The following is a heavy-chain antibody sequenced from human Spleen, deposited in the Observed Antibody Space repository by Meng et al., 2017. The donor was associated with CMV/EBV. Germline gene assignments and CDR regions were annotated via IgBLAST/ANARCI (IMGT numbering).Heavy chain of an antibody. CDR3: ARDRLAQYYYGMDV. CDR2: ISGSGNYI. V-gene: IGHV3-21*01. D-gene: IGHD3-10*01. CDR1: RFTFDDYS. Sequence: GESLKISCAASRFTFDDYSMNWVRQAPGKGLEWVSSISGSGNYINYADSVRGRFTVSRDNAKNSVYLQMNTLRVEDTAVYFCARDRLAQYYYGMDVWGQGTTVTVSS. J-gene: IGHJ6*02.